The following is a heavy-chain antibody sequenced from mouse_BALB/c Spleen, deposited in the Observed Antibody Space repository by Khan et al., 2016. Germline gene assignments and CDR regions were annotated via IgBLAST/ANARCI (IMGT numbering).Heavy chain of an antibody. CDR2: IYPGDGDT. J-gene: IGHJ2*01. D-gene: IGHD1-1*01. CDR3: ARRRYYDGRSRFDY. V-gene: IGHV1-87*01. CDR1: GYTFTSYW. Sequence: QVQLKQSGAELARPGASVKLSCKASGYTFTSYWMQWVKQRPGQGLEWIGAIYPGDGDTRYTQKFKGKATLTADKSSSTAYMQLSSLASEDSAVYDCARRRYYDGRSRFDYWGQGTTLTVAA.